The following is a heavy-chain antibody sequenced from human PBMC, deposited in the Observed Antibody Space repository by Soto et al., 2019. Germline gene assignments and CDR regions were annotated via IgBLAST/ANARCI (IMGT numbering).Heavy chain of an antibody. Sequence: SETLSLTCTVSGGSILNGGHYWTWIRQHPGKGLEWIGRIFFSGNTHYNPALKSRVTISLDTSKNQFSLKLNSVTAADTAVYYCARENYYALDYWGPGTLVTAPQ. V-gene: IGHV4-39*07. CDR1: GGSILNGGHY. D-gene: IGHD3-10*01. J-gene: IGHJ4*02. CDR3: ARENYYALDY. CDR2: IFFSGNT.